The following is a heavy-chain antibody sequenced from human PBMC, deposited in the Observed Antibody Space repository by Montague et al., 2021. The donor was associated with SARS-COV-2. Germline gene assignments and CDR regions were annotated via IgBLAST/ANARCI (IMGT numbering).Heavy chain of an antibody. CDR1: GGSISSYY. V-gene: IGHV4-59*01. Sequence: SETLSLTCTVSGGSISSYYWSWIRQPPGKGLEWIGYIYYGGSTNYNPSLKSRVTISVDTSKNQFSLKLSSVTAADTAVYYCAREGSGRGYYYYGMDVWGQGTTVTVSS. CDR3: AREGSGRGYYYYGMDV. D-gene: IGHD3-10*01. CDR2: IYYGGST. J-gene: IGHJ6*02.